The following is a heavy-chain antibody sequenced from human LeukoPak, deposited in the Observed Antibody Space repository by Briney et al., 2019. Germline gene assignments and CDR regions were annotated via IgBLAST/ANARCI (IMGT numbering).Heavy chain of an antibody. D-gene: IGHD5-24*01. V-gene: IGHV4-59*01. Sequence: PSETLSLTCTVSGGSISSYYWSWIRQPPGKGLEWIGYIYYSGSTNYNPSLRSRVTISVDTSKNQFSLKLSSVTAADTAVYYCAREQDRDGYNAFDYWGQGTLVTVSS. CDR3: AREQDRDGYNAFDY. CDR1: GGSISSYY. CDR2: IYYSGST. J-gene: IGHJ4*02.